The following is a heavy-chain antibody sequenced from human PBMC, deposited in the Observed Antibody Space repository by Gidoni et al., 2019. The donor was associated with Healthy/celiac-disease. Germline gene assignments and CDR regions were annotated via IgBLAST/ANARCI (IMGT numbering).Heavy chain of an antibody. CDR3: ARGGWGAAGTGNWFDP. CDR2: IWYDGSNK. CDR1: SYG. Sequence: SYGMHWVRQAPGKGLEWVAVIWYDGSNKYYADSVKGRFTISRDNSKNTLYLQMNSLRAEDTAVYYCARGGWGAAGTGNWFDPWGQGTLVTVSS. J-gene: IGHJ5*02. V-gene: IGHV3-33*01. D-gene: IGHD6-13*01.